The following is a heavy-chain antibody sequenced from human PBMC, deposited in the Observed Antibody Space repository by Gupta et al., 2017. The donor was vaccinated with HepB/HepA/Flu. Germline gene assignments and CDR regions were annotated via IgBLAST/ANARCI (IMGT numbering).Heavy chain of an antibody. V-gene: IGHV3-23*01. CDR1: GFTFSTYT. J-gene: IGHJ6*02. CDR3: AKPRLASTTRNGMDV. CDR2: ICGYGENT. Sequence: EVHLLESGGGLVQPGGSLRLSCAASGFTFSTYTMTWVRQAPGKGLELVSTICGYGENTYYTASVKGRFTISRENSKNTLSLQMDSLRAEDTALYYCAKPRLASTTRNGMDVWGQGTTVTVSS. D-gene: IGHD1-1*01.